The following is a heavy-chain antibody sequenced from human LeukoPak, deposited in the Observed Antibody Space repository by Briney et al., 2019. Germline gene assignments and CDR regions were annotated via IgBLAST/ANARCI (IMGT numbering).Heavy chain of an antibody. CDR2: ISAYNGNT. D-gene: IGHD4-23*01. Sequence: GASVKVSCKASGYTFTSYGISWVRQAPGQGLEWMGWISAYNGNTNYAQKLQGRVTMTTDTSTSTAYMELRSLRSDDTAVYYCARVLTTVVYNWFDPWGQGTLVTVSS. CDR3: ARVLTTVVYNWFDP. CDR1: GYTFTSYG. V-gene: IGHV1-18*04. J-gene: IGHJ5*02.